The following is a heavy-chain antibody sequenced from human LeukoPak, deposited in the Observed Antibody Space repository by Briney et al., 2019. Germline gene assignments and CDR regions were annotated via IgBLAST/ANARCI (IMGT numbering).Heavy chain of an antibody. V-gene: IGHV1-18*01. Sequence: ASVKVSCKASGYTYTTEGISWVRQAPGQGLEWMGWIDTYSGKTNYARKFQGRVNMTSDTSTSTAYMELRSLSSDDTAVYYCARDRGIAEADSFDPWGQGTLVTVSS. CDR1: GYTYTTEG. CDR3: ARDRGIAEADSFDP. CDR2: IDTYSGKT. J-gene: IGHJ5*02. D-gene: IGHD6-13*01.